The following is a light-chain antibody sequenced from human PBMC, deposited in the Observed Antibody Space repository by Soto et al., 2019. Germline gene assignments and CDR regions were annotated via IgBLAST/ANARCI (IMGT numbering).Light chain of an antibody. Sequence: QSALTQPASVSGSPGQSITISCTGTSSDVGGYNYVSWYQQHPGKAPKLMIYDVSNRPSGVSNRFSGSKSGNTASLTISGLQAEDDADYYCSSYTSSSPYVFGTGTKLTV. V-gene: IGLV2-14*01. J-gene: IGLJ1*01. CDR2: DVS. CDR3: SSYTSSSPYV. CDR1: SSDVGGYNY.